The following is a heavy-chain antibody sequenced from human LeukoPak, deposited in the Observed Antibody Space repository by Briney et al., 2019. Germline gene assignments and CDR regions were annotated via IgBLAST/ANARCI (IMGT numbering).Heavy chain of an antibody. CDR2: IYTSGST. D-gene: IGHD2-2*02. V-gene: IGHV4-61*02. CDR3: ARDDQYQLLYGALDY. J-gene: IGHJ4*02. Sequence: SETLSLTCTVSGGSISSGSYYWSWIRQPAGKGLEWIGRIYTSGSTKYNPSLTSRVTISVDTSKNQFSLKLSSVTAADTAVYYCARDDQYQLLYGALDYWGQGTLVTVSS. CDR1: GGSISSGSYY.